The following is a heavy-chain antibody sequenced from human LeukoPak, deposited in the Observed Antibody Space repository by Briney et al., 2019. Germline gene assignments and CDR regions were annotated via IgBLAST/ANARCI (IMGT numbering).Heavy chain of an antibody. D-gene: IGHD5-18*01. CDR3: VREARGYHYTYFDY. V-gene: IGHV3-13*01. CDR2: VSSGFHA. J-gene: IGHJ4*02. CDR1: GFTLGSHD. Sequence: GGSLRLSCTASGFTLGSHDMHGGPDIPGQGREWGAAVSSGFHAFFADSVQGRFTVSREDARSSLYLQMNSLTAGDTAVYYCVREARGYHYTYFDYWGQGTLVTVSS.